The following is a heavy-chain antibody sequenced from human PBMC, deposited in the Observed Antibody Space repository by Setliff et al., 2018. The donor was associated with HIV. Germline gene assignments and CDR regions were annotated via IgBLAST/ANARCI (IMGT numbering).Heavy chain of an antibody. D-gene: IGHD4-17*01. CDR1: GFSISSRYY. CDR3: ARAAVTTFYYYYGMDV. V-gene: IGHV4-38-2*01. J-gene: IGHJ6*02. CDR2: IYHTGSS. Sequence: TLSLTCDVSGFSISSRYYWGWIRQSPGKGLEWIGNIYHTGSSYYNPSLNDRATISLDTSKNQFSLKLSSVTAADTAVYYCARAAVTTFYYYYGMDVWGQGTTVTVSS.